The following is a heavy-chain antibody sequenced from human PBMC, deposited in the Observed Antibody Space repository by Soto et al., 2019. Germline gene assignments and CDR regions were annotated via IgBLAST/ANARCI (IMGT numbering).Heavy chain of an antibody. Sequence: QPGGSLRLSCAASGFTFSSNSMNWVRQAPGKGLEWISYITSSSSTIYYADSVKGRFTISRDNAKTSVYLQMNSLRDEDTAVYYCARGRVGTAYFDYWGQGALVTVSS. CDR1: GFTFSSNS. J-gene: IGHJ4*02. D-gene: IGHD2-21*02. CDR3: ARGRVGTAYFDY. V-gene: IGHV3-48*02. CDR2: ITSSSSTI.